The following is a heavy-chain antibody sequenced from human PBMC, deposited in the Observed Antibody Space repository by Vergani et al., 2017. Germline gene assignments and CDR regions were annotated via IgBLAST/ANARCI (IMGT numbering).Heavy chain of an antibody. CDR1: GFTFSNAW. D-gene: IGHD1-26*01. V-gene: IGHV3-15*01. Sequence: EVQLVESGGGLVKTGGSLRLSCAASGFTFSNAWMSWVRQAPGKGLEWVGRIKSKTDGGTTDYAAPVKGRFTISRDDSKNTLYLQMNSLKTEDTAVYYCTTIASYSGYFDYWGQGTLVTVSS. CDR3: TTIASYSGYFDY. J-gene: IGHJ4*02. CDR2: IKSKTDGGTT.